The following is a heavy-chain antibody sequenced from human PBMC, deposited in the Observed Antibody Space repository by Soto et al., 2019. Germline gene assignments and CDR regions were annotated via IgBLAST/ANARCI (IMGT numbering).Heavy chain of an antibody. Sequence: EVQRVESGGGLVKAWGSLRLSCAASGFTFSHAWMSWCRQAPGKGVEWGGLIKSKTDGGTTDYAAPVKGRVTISRDDSKNTLYLQMNSLKPTDTAVYYCTTDRVFTVTNAVFAYWGQGTLVTVSS. D-gene: IGHD4-17*01. CDR1: GFTFSHAW. J-gene: IGHJ4*02. CDR3: TTDRVFTVTNAVFAY. CDR2: IKSKTDGGTT. V-gene: IGHV3-15*01.